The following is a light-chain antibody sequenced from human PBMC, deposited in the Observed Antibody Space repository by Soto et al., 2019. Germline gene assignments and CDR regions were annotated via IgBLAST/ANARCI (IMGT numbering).Light chain of an antibody. CDR2: WAS. CDR1: QSVLCSPNNNNY. CDR3: QQYYSSPPYT. Sequence: DIVMTQSPDSLAVSLGERATINCKSTQSVLCSPNNNNYLAWYQQKPGQPPKLLIYWASTRESGVPDRFSGSGSGTDFTLTISSLQAEDVAVYYCQQYYSSPPYTFGQGTKLEIK. J-gene: IGKJ2*01. V-gene: IGKV4-1*01.